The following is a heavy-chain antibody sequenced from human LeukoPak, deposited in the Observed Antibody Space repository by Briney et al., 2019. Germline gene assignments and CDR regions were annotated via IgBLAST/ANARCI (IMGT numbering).Heavy chain of an antibody. D-gene: IGHD5-18*01. Sequence: SETLSLTCTVSGGSISSSSYYWGWIRQPPGKGLEWIGSIYYSGSTYYNPSLKSRVTISVDTSKNQFSLKLSSVTAADTAVYYCARGPARGYSYGVDYWGQGTLVTVSS. CDR1: GGSISSSSYY. CDR2: IYYSGST. J-gene: IGHJ4*02. CDR3: ARGPARGYSYGVDY. V-gene: IGHV4-39*07.